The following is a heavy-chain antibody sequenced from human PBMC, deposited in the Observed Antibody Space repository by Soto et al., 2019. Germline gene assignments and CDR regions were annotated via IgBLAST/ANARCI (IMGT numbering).Heavy chain of an antibody. CDR1: GYTFTSYG. D-gene: IGHD2-2*01. Sequence: ASVKVSCKASGYTFTSYGISWVRQAPGQGLEWMGWISAYNGNTNYAQKLQGRVSMTTDTSTTTAYMELRSLRSDDTAVYYCARVVPGAEAWFGPWGQGTLVTVSS. J-gene: IGHJ5*02. V-gene: IGHV1-18*04. CDR3: ARVVPGAEAWFGP. CDR2: ISAYNGNT.